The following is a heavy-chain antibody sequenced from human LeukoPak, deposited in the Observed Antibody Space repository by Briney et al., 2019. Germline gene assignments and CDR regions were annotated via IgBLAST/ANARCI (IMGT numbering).Heavy chain of an antibody. CDR2: VYADGRS. Sequence: PSETLSLTCTVSGGSVSNYYWSWIRQPAGEGLEWIGRVYADGRSNYNPSLRSRVAMSVETPKSQFSLRLSSVPAADTAVYYGARMYSGTYGGIDYWGQGTLVTVSS. D-gene: IGHD1-26*01. J-gene: IGHJ4*02. CDR3: ARMYSGTYGGIDY. V-gene: IGHV4-4*07. CDR1: GGSVSNYY.